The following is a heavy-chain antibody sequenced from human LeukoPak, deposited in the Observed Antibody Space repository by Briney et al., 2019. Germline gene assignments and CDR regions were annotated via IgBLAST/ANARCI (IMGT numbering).Heavy chain of an antibody. CDR1: GYTFTSYG. V-gene: IGHV1-18*01. CDR3: AREWGPGSSWYFDF. Sequence: GASVKVSCKASGYTFTSYGISWVRQAPGQGLEWMGWISAYNGNTNYAQKFQGRVTLTRDTSTSTHYMELSSLRSEDTAIYYCAREWGPGSSWYFDFWGQGTLVTVSS. D-gene: IGHD3-10*01. CDR2: ISAYNGNT. J-gene: IGHJ4*02.